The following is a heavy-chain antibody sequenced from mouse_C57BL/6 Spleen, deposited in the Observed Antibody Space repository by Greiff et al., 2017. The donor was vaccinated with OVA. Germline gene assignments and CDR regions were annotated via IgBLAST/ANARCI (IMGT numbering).Heavy chain of an antibody. CDR2: ISYSGST. J-gene: IGHJ3*01. CDR1: GYSITSDY. D-gene: IGHD2-5*01. V-gene: IGHV3-8*01. CDR3: ARSAYYSNYHFAY. Sequence: DVKLQESGPGLAKPSQTLSLTCSVTGYSITSDYWNWIRKFPGNKLEYMGYISYSGSTYYNPSLKSRISITRDTSKNQYYLQLNSVTTEDTATYYCARSAYYSNYHFAYWGQGTLVTVSA.